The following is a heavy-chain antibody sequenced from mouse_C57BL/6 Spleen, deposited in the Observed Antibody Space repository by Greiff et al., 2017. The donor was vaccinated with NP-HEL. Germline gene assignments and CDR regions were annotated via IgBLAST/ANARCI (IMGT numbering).Heavy chain of an antibody. CDR1: GFSLTSYG. J-gene: IGHJ1*03. Sequence: QVQLKESGPGLVQPSQSLSITCTVSGFSLTSYGVHWVRQPPGKGLEWLGVIWSGGSTDYNAAFISRLSISKDNSKSQVFFKMNSLQADDTAIYYCAKADYYGSSYWYFDVWGTGTTVTVSS. CDR2: IWSGGST. CDR3: AKADYYGSSYWYFDV. D-gene: IGHD1-1*01. V-gene: IGHV2-4*01.